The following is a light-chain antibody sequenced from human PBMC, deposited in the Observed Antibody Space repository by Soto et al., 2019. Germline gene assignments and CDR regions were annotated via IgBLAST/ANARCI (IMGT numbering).Light chain of an antibody. CDR1: QSVSSSY. J-gene: IGKJ1*01. CDR3: QQYGSLPRT. CDR2: GAS. V-gene: IGKV3-20*01. Sequence: EIVLTQSPGTLSLSPGERATLSCRASQSVSSSYLAWYQQKPGQAPCLLIYGASSRATGIPDRFSGSGSGTDLTLTISRLEPEDFAVYYCQQYGSLPRTFGQGTRVEVK.